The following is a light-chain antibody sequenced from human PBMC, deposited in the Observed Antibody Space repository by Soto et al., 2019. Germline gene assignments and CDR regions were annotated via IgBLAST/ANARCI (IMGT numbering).Light chain of an antibody. CDR1: QDIKKY. CDR3: QQYDHLPWT. V-gene: IGKV1-33*01. J-gene: IGKJ1*01. Sequence: DIQMTQSPSSLSAAVGDRATITCQASQDIKKYLNWYQQKPGKAPKLLIYDASNLETGVPSRFSGSGSGTDFTFTISSLQPEDSATYYCQQYDHLPWTFGQGSKVEIK. CDR2: DAS.